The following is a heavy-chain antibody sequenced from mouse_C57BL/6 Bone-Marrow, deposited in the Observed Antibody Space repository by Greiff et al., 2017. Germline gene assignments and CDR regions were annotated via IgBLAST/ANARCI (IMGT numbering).Heavy chain of an antibody. D-gene: IGHD1-1*01. CDR3: TRVYYGSSYYLDY. CDR2: IYPGNSDT. CDR1: GYTFTSYW. Sequence: EVQLQQSGTVLARPGASVKMSCKTSGYTFTSYWMHWVKQRPGQGLEWIGAIYPGNSDTSYNQKFKGKAKLTAVTSASTAYMELSSLTNEDSSVYYCTRVYYGSSYYLDYWGQGTTLTVSS. J-gene: IGHJ2*01. V-gene: IGHV1-5*01.